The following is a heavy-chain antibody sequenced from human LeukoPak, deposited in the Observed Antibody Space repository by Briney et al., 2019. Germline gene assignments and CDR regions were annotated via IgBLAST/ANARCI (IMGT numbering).Heavy chain of an antibody. J-gene: IGHJ4*02. CDR3: ARSEPIVGATLDY. D-gene: IGHD1-26*01. CDR1: GGSISSYY. CDR2: IYYSGST. V-gene: IGHV4-59*01. Sequence: KPSETLSLTCTVSGGSISSYYWSWIRQPPGKGLEWMGYIYYSGSTNYNPSLKSRVTISVDTSKNQFSLKLSSVTAADTAVYYCARSEPIVGATLDYWGQGTLVTVSS.